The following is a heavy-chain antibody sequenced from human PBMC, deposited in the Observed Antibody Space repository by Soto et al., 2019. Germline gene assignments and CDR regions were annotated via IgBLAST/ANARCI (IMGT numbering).Heavy chain of an antibody. V-gene: IGHV4-59*01. CDR2: IFHSGST. CDR1: CGSISSYY. D-gene: IGHD6-6*01. Sequence: PSETLSLTCTVSCGSISSYYWSWIRQPPGKGLEWIGNIFHSGSTNYKASLKSRVTISLDTSKNQLSLKLNSVTAADTAVYYCARHSNIAASQFDHWGQGTLVTVSS. J-gene: IGHJ4*02. CDR3: ARHSNIAASQFDH.